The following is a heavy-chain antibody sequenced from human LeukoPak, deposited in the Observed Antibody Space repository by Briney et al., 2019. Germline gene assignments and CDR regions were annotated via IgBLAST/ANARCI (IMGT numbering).Heavy chain of an antibody. V-gene: IGHV3-21*01. CDR2: ISSSSSYI. CDR3: ARGGAVQLWSFGAWGY. D-gene: IGHD5-18*01. CDR1: GFTFSSYS. Sequence: PGGSLRLSCAASGFTFSSYSMNCVRQAPGKGLEWVSSISSSSSYIYYADSVKGRFTISRDNAKNSLYLQMNSLRAEDTAVYYCARGGAVQLWSFGAWGYWGQGTLVTVSS. J-gene: IGHJ4*02.